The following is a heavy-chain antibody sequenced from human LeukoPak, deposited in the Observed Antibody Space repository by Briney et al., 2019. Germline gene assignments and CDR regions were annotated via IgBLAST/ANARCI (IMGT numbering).Heavy chain of an antibody. CDR1: GGSISSYY. CDR2: IYYSGST. V-gene: IGHV4-59*08. J-gene: IGHJ4*02. D-gene: IGHD3-10*01. Sequence: PSETLSLTCTVSGGSISSYYWSWIRQPPGKGLEWIGDIYYSGSTNYNPSLKSRVTISLDTPKNQFSLKLSSVTAADTAVYYCARTTNDYYGSGSYYPLIDYWGQGTLVTVSS. CDR3: ARTTNDYYGSGSYYPLIDY.